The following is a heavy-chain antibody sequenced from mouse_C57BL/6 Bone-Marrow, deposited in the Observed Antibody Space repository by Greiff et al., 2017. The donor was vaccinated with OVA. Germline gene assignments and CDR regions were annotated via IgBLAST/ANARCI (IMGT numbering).Heavy chain of an antibody. V-gene: IGHV5-9*01. J-gene: IGHJ2*01. D-gene: IGHD1-2*01. CDR3: APRSRRYFDY. CDR2: ISGGGGNT. Sequence: EVQLVESGGGLVKPGGSLKLSCAASGFTFSSYTMSWVRQTPEKRLEWVATISGGGGNTYYPDSVKGRFTISRDNAKNTLYLQMRSLRSEDTALYYCAPRSRRYFDYWGQGTTLTVSS. CDR1: GFTFSSYT.